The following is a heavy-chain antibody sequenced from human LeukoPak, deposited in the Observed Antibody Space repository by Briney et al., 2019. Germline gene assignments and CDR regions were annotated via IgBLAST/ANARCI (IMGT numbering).Heavy chain of an antibody. J-gene: IGHJ4*02. D-gene: IGHD3-9*01. Sequence: SVKVSCKASGGTFSSYAISWVRQAPGQGLEWMGGIIPIFGTANYAQKFQGRATITADESTSTAYMELSSLRSEDTAVYYCARAPWRYFDWLPFDYWGQGTLVTVSS. V-gene: IGHV1-69*13. CDR2: IIPIFGTA. CDR1: GGTFSSYA. CDR3: ARAPWRYFDWLPFDY.